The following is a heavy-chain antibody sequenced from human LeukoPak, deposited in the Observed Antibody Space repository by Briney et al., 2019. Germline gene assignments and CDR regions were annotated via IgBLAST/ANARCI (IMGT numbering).Heavy chain of an antibody. J-gene: IGHJ6*02. D-gene: IGHD2/OR15-2a*01. CDR3: ASYLTSIPSGMDV. Sequence: GGSLRLSCAASGFTVSSNYMNWVRQAPGKGLEWVSVIYSGGSTYYADSVKGRFTISRDNSKNTLYLQMNSLRAENTAVYYCASYLTSIPSGMDVWGQGTTVTVSS. CDR1: GFTVSSNY. CDR2: IYSGGST. V-gene: IGHV3-53*01.